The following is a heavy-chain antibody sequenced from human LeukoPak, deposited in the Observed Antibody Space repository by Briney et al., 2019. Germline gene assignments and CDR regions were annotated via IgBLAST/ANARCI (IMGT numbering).Heavy chain of an antibody. V-gene: IGHV3-53*01. CDR3: ARDQLGGSCGSTNCYTSFYY. CDR1: GFTVSSNY. CDR2: IYSGGRT. Sequence: GGSLRLSCAAPGFTVSSNYMSWVRQAPGKGLEWVSVIYSGGRTYYADPVKGRFTISRDNSKNTLYLQMNSLRAEDTAVYFCARDQLGGSCGSTNCYTSFYYWGQGALVTVSS. D-gene: IGHD2-2*02. J-gene: IGHJ4*02.